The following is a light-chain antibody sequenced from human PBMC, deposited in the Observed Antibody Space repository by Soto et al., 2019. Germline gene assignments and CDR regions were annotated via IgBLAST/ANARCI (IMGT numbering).Light chain of an antibody. CDR2: AAS. V-gene: IGKV1-39*01. CDR3: QQSYSTRIT. CDR1: QSISSY. Sequence: DIQMTQSPSSLSASVGERVTITCRASQSISSYLKWYQQKPGKAPKLLIYAASSLQSGVPSRFSGSGSGTDFPLTISSLQPEYVANYYCQQSYSTRITFGQGTRLEIK. J-gene: IGKJ5*01.